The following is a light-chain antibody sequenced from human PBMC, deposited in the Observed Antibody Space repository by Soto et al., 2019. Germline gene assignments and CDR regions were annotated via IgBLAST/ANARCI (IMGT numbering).Light chain of an antibody. CDR1: QGIRND. V-gene: IGKV1-6*01. CDR2: AAS. Sequence: AIPMTQSPSSLSASVGDRVTITCRASQGIRNDLDWFQQKPGKAPKLLIYAASNVQSGVPARFSGSGSGTDFTLTISSLQSEDFATYYCLQKYFYPFTFGPGTKVDIK. J-gene: IGKJ3*01. CDR3: LQKYFYPFT.